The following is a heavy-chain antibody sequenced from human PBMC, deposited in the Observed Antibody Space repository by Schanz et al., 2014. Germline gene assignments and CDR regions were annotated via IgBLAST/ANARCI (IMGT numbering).Heavy chain of an antibody. CDR3: ARGGSVATIAPYTWFDP. Sequence: QVQLQESGPGLVKPSQTLSLTCTVSGGSISSATYYWSWVRQPAGKGLEWIGRIYSRGSSTYNPSLKSRVTIPIAPSNTQSSLKLTPVTAADTAVYYCARGGSVATIAPYTWFDPWGQGTLVTVSS. V-gene: IGHV4-61*02. J-gene: IGHJ5*02. CDR1: GGSISSATYY. CDR2: IYSRGSS. D-gene: IGHD5-12*01.